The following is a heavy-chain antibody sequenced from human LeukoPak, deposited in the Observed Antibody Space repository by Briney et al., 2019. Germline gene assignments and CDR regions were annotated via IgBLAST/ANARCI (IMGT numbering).Heavy chain of an antibody. CDR1: GFTFSSYG. V-gene: IGHV3-30*03. CDR3: AGDLHRGDFWSGYFHYFDY. J-gene: IGHJ4*02. D-gene: IGHD3-3*01. CDR2: ISYDGSNK. Sequence: PGGSLRLSCAASGFTFSSYGMHWVRQAPGKGLEWVAVISYDGSNKYYADSVKGRFTISRDNSKNTLYLQMNSLRAEDTAVYYCAGDLHRGDFWSGYFHYFDYWGQGTLVTVSS.